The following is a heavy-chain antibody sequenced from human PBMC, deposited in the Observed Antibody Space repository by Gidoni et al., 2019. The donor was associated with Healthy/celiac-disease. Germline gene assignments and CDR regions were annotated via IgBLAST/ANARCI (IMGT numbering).Heavy chain of an antibody. Sequence: QVKLQQSGQGLVKPSQTLSLTGAISGDSVSSNSAAWNCIRQAPSRGLEWLGRTYYRSKWYNDYAVSVKSRITINPDTYKNQFSLQLNSVTPEDTAVYYCARGVVTPAFDIWGQGTMVTVSS. CDR1: GDSVSSNSAA. CDR3: ARGVVTPAFDI. D-gene: IGHD2-21*02. CDR2: TYYRSKWYN. V-gene: IGHV6-1*01. J-gene: IGHJ3*02.